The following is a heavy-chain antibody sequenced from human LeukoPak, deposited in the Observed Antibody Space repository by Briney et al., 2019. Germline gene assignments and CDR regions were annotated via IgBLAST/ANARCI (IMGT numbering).Heavy chain of an antibody. V-gene: IGHV4-34*01. J-gene: IGHJ3*02. D-gene: IGHD6-13*01. Sequence: SETLSLTCAVYGGSFSGYYWSWIRQPPGKGLEWIGEINHSGSTNYNPPLKSRVTISVDTSKNQFSLMLSSVTAADTAVYYCARANQQLDAFDIWGQGTMVTVSS. CDR1: GGSFSGYY. CDR2: INHSGST. CDR3: ARANQQLDAFDI.